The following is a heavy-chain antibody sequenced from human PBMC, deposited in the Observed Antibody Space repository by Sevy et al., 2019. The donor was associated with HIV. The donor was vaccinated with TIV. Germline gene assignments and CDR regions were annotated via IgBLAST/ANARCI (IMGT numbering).Heavy chain of an antibody. CDR2: IKQDGSEK. V-gene: IGHV3-7*01. Sequence: GGSLRLSCAASGFTFSSYWMSWVRQAPGKGLEWVANIKQDGSEKYYVDSVKGRFTISRDNAKNSLYLQMNSLRTEDTAVYYCARDGVAYDFSFHYGMDVWGQGTTVTVSS. D-gene: IGHD3-3*01. CDR3: ARDGVAYDFSFHYGMDV. CDR1: GFTFSSYW. J-gene: IGHJ6*02.